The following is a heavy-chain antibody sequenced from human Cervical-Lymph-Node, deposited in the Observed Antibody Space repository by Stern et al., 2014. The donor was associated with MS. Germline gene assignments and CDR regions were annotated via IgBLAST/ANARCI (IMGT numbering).Heavy chain of an antibody. CDR1: GVSLSIDSYY. CDR3: ARHDRIALGTAIGN. V-gene: IGHV4-39*01. D-gene: IGHD2-21*02. CDR2: VSHSGTT. Sequence: QVQLQESGPGLVKPSETLSLTCSVSGVSLSIDSYYWGWVRQTPGKGLEWIGSVSHSGTTYYNPSLKSRVTIPADTSNNQFSRKLSSVTAADTAVYYCARHDRIALGTAIGNWGQGTLVTVSP. J-gene: IGHJ4*02.